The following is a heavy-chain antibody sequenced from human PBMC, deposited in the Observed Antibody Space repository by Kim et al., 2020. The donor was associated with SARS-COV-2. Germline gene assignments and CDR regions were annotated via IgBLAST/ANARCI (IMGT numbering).Heavy chain of an antibody. CDR2: IYSGGGT. CDR3: ARFLPLNSGSYGCAFDI. J-gene: IGHJ3*02. D-gene: IGHD1-26*01. CDR1: GLIVSSNY. Sequence: GGSLRLSCAASGLIVSSNYMSWVRQATGKGLEWVSVIYSGGGTYYADSVKGRFTISRDNSKNSLYLQMNSLRAEDTAMYYCARFLPLNSGSYGCAFDIWGKGTMVTVSS. V-gene: IGHV3-53*01.